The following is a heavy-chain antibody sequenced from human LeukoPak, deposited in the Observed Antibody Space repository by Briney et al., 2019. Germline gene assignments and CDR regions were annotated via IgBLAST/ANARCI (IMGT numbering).Heavy chain of an antibody. CDR1: GGSISSGGYY. CDR3: ARAAEQWLVRPICRSDP. Sequence: PSQTLSLTCTVSGGSISSGGYYWSWIRQHPGKGLEWIGYIYYSGSTYYNPSLKSRVTISVDTSKNQFSLKLSSVTAADTAVYYCARAAEQWLVRPICRSDPWGQGTLVTVSS. D-gene: IGHD6-19*01. J-gene: IGHJ5*02. CDR2: IYYSGST. V-gene: IGHV4-31*03.